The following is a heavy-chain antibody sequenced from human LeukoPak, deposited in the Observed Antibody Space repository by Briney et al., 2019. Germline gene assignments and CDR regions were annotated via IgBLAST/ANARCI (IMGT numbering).Heavy chain of an antibody. Sequence: GGSLRLSCAASGFTFSSYGIHWVRQAPGKGLEWVSVISKNGDTTYYADSVKGRFTISRDNSKNTLYLQMNSLRAGDTAVYYCARGGLEMATIYLDYWGQGTLVTVSS. CDR1: GFTFSSYG. CDR3: ARGGLEMATIYLDY. J-gene: IGHJ4*02. CDR2: ISKNGDTT. D-gene: IGHD5-24*01. V-gene: IGHV3-23*01.